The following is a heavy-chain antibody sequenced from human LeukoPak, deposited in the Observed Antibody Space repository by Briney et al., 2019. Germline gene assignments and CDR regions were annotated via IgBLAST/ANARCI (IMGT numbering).Heavy chain of an antibody. Sequence: GASVKLSCKASGYTFTGYYMHWVRKAPGQGLEWMGWINPNSGGTNYAQKFQGRVTMTRDTSISTAYMELSRLRYDDTAVYYCARDQEYSSSLADYWGQGTLVTVSS. CDR2: INPNSGGT. J-gene: IGHJ4*02. D-gene: IGHD6-6*01. CDR1: GYTFTGYY. V-gene: IGHV1-2*02. CDR3: ARDQEYSSSLADY.